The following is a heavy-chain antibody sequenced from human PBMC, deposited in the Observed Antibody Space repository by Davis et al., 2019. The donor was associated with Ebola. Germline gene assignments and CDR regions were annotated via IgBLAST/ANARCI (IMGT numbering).Heavy chain of an antibody. V-gene: IGHV4-34*01. D-gene: IGHD4-11*01. Sequence: SETLSLTCAVYGGSFSGYYWTWIRQPPGKGLEWIGYVYYNGNTYYNPSLKNRVTISIDTSRNKFSLNLNSVTAADTAVYYCARTSQRLQFPVSWGQGTLVTVSS. J-gene: IGHJ5*02. CDR1: GGSFSGYY. CDR2: VYYNGNT. CDR3: ARTSQRLQFPVS.